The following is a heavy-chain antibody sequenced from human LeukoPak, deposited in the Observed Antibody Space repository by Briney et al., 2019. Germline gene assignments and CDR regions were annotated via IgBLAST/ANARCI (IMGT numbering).Heavy chain of an antibody. J-gene: IGHJ6*04. CDR1: GFTFSSYA. Sequence: GGSLRLSCAASGFTFSSYAMHWVRQAPGKGLEWVAVISYDGSNKYYADSVKGRFTISRDNSKNTLYLQINSLRAEDTAVYYCAELGITMIGGVWGKGTTVTISS. D-gene: IGHD3-10*02. V-gene: IGHV3-30*04. CDR3: AELGITMIGGV. CDR2: ISYDGSNK.